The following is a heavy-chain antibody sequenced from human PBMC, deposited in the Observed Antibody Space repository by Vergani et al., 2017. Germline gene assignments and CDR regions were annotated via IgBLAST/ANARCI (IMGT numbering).Heavy chain of an antibody. CDR2: ISGSGGST. V-gene: IGHV3-23*01. CDR1: GFTFSSYA. J-gene: IGHJ2*01. D-gene: IGHD3-22*01. Sequence: EVQLLESGGGLVQPGGSLRLSCAASGFTFSSYAMSWVRQAPGKGLEWVSAISGSGGSTYYADSVKGRFTISRDNSKNTRYLQMNSLRAEDTAVYFCAKGSFYDSSGRWYFDLWGRGTLVTVSS. CDR3: AKGSFYDSSGRWYFDL.